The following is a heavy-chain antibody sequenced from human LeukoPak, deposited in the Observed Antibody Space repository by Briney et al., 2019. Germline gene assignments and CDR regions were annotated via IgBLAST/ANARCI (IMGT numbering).Heavy chain of an antibody. V-gene: IGHV4-39*01. CDR3: ARLIPFSGWLYYFDF. D-gene: IGHD6-19*01. J-gene: IGHJ4*02. CDR2: IYYSGAT. CDR1: GGSITSTNYY. Sequence: SETQSLTCTVSGGSITSTNYYWGWIRRPPGKGLEWIGSIYYSGATFYNPSLRSRVTISVDTSKNQFSLKLSSVTAADTAVYYCARLIPFSGWLYYFDFWGQGTLVTVSS.